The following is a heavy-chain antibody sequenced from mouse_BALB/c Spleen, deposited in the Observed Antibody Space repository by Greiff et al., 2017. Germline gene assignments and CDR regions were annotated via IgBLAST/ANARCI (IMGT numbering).Heavy chain of an antibody. V-gene: IGHV5-17*02. Sequence: EVQLQESGGGLVQPGGSRKLSCAASGFTFSSFGMHWVRQAPEKGLEWVAYISSGSSTIYYADTVKGRFTISRDNPKNTLFLQMTSLRSEDTAMYYCARDSAYGYDGWFAYWGQGTLVTVSA. D-gene: IGHD2-2*01. J-gene: IGHJ3*01. CDR2: ISSGSSTI. CDR1: GFTFSSFG. CDR3: ARDSAYGYDGWFAY.